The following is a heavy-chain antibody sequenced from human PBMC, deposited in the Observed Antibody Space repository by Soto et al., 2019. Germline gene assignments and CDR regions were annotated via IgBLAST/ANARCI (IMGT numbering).Heavy chain of an antibody. D-gene: IGHD2-15*01. J-gene: IGHJ4*02. CDR2: IYYSGST. Sequence: SETLSLTCTVSGGSISSYYWSWIRQPTGKGLEWIGYIYYSGSTNYNPSLKSRLTISVDTSKNQFSLKLSSVTAADTAVYYCARGKGGYSPFDYWGQGTLVTVS. CDR3: ARGKGGYSPFDY. CDR1: GGSISSYY. V-gene: IGHV4-59*01.